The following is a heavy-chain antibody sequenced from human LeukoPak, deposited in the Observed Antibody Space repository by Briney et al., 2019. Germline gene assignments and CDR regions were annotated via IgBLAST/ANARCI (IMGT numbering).Heavy chain of an antibody. Sequence: GASVKVSCKASGYTFTGYYMHWVRQAPGQGLEGRGWINPNSGGTNYAQKFQGRVTMTRDTSISTAYVELSRLRSDDTAVYYCARDEPPYSSGWYREDWFDPWGQGTLVTVSS. D-gene: IGHD6-19*01. V-gene: IGHV1-2*02. CDR1: GYTFTGYY. CDR2: INPNSGGT. J-gene: IGHJ5*02. CDR3: ARDEPPYSSGWYREDWFDP.